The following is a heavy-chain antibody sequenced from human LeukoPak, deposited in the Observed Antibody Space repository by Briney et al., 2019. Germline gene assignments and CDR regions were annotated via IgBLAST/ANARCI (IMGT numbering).Heavy chain of an antibody. Sequence: PSETLSLTCTVSGGSISTYYWSWIRQPAGKGLEWIGHTYTSGSTNYNPSLKSRVTMSVDTSKNQFSLKLSSVTAADTAVYYCARDNYDTSAYYYYMDYWGQGTLVTVSS. J-gene: IGHJ4*02. CDR3: ARDNYDTSAYYYYMDY. CDR2: TYTSGST. CDR1: GGSISTYY. V-gene: IGHV4-4*07. D-gene: IGHD3-22*01.